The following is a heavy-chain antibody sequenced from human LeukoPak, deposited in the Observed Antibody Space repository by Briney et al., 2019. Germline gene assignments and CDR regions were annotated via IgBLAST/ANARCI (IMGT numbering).Heavy chain of an antibody. V-gene: IGHV1-18*01. Sequence: GASVKVSCKGSGYSFTNYGISWVRQAPGQGLEWMGWINAFNGDTNHAQKFQGRVTMTTDTSTSTAYMELRSPRSDDTAVYYCARDSSGTWLDPWGQGTLVTVSS. D-gene: IGHD3-10*01. CDR2: INAFNGDT. CDR3: ARDSSGTWLDP. J-gene: IGHJ5*02. CDR1: GYSFTNYG.